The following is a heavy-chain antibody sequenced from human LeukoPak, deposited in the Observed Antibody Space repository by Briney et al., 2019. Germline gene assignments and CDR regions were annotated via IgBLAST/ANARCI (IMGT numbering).Heavy chain of an antibody. J-gene: IGHJ3*01. CDR3: ARDRGDYDFPFPGVFDF. CDR1: GYTFSELC. Sequence: GASVKVSCKVSGYTFSELCMHWVRQAPGQGLEWMGVINPSSGSTNYAQNFQGRVTVTRDTSTSTVYMELSSLRSEDTAMYYCARDRGDYDFPFPGVFDFWGRGTTVSVSS. V-gene: IGHV1-46*01. CDR2: INPSSGST. D-gene: IGHD3/OR15-3a*01.